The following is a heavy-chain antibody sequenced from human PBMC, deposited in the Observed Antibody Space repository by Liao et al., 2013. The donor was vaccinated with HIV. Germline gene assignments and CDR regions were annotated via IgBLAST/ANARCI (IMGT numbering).Heavy chain of an antibody. CDR3: ARGVPPDN. CDR1: GGSISSYY. Sequence: QVQLQESGPGLVKPSETLSLTCSVSGGSISSYYWNWIRQPAGKGLEWIGRLSSSGSTYYNPSLKSRVTMSIDTSENQFSLNLNSVTAADTAVYYCARGVPPDNWGQGTPVTVSS. D-gene: IGHD5/OR15-5a*01. CDR2: LSSSGST. V-gene: IGHV4-4*07. J-gene: IGHJ4*02.